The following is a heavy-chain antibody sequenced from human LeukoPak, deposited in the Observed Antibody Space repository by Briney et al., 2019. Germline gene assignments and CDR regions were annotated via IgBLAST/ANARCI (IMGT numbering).Heavy chain of an antibody. Sequence: SRTLSLTCTVAGGSISSGSYYWSWIRQPAGKGLEWIGRIYTSGSTNYNPSLKSRVTISVDTSKNQFSLKLSSVTAADTAVYYCARDSLRSGWYVPVNYCGQGTLVTVSS. J-gene: IGHJ4*02. CDR3: ARDSLRSGWYVPVNY. CDR1: GGSISSGSYY. V-gene: IGHV4-61*02. D-gene: IGHD6-19*01. CDR2: IYTSGST.